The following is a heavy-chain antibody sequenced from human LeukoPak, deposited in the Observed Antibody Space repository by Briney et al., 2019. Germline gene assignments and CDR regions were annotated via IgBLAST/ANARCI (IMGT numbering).Heavy chain of an antibody. CDR1: GGTFSSYA. Sequence: SVKVSCKASGGTFSSYAISWVRQAPGQGLEWMGGIIPIFGTGNYVQKVQGRVTITTDESTSTAYMELSSLRSEDTAVYYCASKSLVGATESDAFDIWGQGTMVTVSS. V-gene: IGHV1-69*05. D-gene: IGHD1-26*01. J-gene: IGHJ3*02. CDR3: ASKSLVGATESDAFDI. CDR2: IIPIFGTG.